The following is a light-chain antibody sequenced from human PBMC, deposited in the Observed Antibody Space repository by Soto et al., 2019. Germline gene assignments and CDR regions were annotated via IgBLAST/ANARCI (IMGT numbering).Light chain of an antibody. J-gene: IGKJ5*01. CDR1: QSVSSY. CDR2: DAS. CDR3: QQRSNWPIT. V-gene: IGKV3-11*01. Sequence: EIVLKQSPATLYLSPGERATLSCRASQSVSSYLAWYQQKPGQAPRLLIYDASNRATGIPDRFSGSGSGTDFTLTISSLEPEDFAVYYCQQRSNWPITFGQGTRLEIK.